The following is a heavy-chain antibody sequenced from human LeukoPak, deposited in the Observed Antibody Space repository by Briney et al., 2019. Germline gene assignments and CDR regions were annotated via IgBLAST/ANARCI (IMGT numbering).Heavy chain of an antibody. CDR2: TRYDGSNK. CDR1: GFTFDDYA. CDR3: ANRRDYGPY. Sequence: GGSLRLSCAASGFTFDDYAMHWVRQAPGKGLEWVAFTRYDGSNKYYADSVKGRFTISRDNSKNTLYLQMNSLRAEDTAVYYCANRRDYGPYWGQGTLVTVSS. D-gene: IGHD4-17*01. V-gene: IGHV3-30*02. J-gene: IGHJ4*02.